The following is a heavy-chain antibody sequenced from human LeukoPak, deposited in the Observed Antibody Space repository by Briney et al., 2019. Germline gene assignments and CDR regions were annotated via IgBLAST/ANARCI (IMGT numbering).Heavy chain of an antibody. CDR2: ISSNGGST. CDR1: GFTFSSYA. Sequence: GGSLRLSCAASGFTFSSYAMHWVRQAPGKGLEYVSAISSNGGSTYYANSVKGRFTISRDNSKNTLYLQMGSLRAEDMAVYYCARATQGYSSSFWGQGTLVTVSS. J-gene: IGHJ4*02. CDR3: ARATQGYSSSF. V-gene: IGHV3-64*01. D-gene: IGHD6-13*01.